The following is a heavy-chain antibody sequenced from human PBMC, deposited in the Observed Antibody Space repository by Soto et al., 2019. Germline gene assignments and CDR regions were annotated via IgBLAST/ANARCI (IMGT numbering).Heavy chain of an antibody. CDR2: ISGSGSAM. CDR3: ARVVQFRESCSSIICDYYYYAMDV. D-gene: IGHD2-2*01. V-gene: IGHV3-48*02. J-gene: IGHJ6*02. Sequence: EVHLVESGGGLVQRGGSLRLSCEASGLTFSSYSMFWVRQAPGKGLEWVSHISGSGSAMNYTDSVKGRFIISRDNAKNSLYLQMNRRRDEDTAVYYWARVVQFRESCSSIICDYYYYAMDVWGQGTRVTVSS. CDR1: GLTFSSYS.